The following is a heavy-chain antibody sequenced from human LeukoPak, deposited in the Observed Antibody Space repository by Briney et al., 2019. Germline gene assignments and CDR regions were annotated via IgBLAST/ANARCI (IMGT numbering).Heavy chain of an antibody. Sequence: SETLSLTCTVSGYSNSSGYYWGWIREPPGKGLEWIGSIYHSGYTYYNPSLMSRVTMSVDTSRNQFSLRLSSVTAADTAVYYCARVGGSYYFDSWGKGTLVTVCS. CDR3: ARVGGSYYFDS. J-gene: IGHJ4*02. CDR2: IYHSGYT. D-gene: IGHD1-26*01. V-gene: IGHV4-38-2*02. CDR1: GYSNSSGYY.